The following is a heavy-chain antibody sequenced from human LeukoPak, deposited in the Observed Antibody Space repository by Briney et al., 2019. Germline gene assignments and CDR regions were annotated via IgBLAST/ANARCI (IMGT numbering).Heavy chain of an antibody. J-gene: IGHJ4*02. CDR3: ARAGDTTLGGYDFDY. V-gene: IGHV4-39*07. D-gene: IGHD5-12*01. CDR2: IYYSGST. Sequence: SETLSLTCTVSGDSISSSRSYWGWIRQSPGRGLEWIGSIYYSGSTYYNPSLKSRVTISVDTSKNQFSLKLSSVTAADTAVYYCARAGDTTLGGYDFDYWGQGTLVTVSS. CDR1: GDSISSSRSY.